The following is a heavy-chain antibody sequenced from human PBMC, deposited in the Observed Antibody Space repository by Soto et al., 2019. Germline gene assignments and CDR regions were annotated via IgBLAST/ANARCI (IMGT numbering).Heavy chain of an antibody. CDR2: ISGSGGST. V-gene: IGHV3-23*01. D-gene: IGHD3-9*01. CDR1: GFTFSNYA. J-gene: IGHJ4*02. CDR3: AKDYDILTEAGYFDY. Sequence: GSLRLSCAASGFTFSNYAMTWVRQAPGEGLEWVSGISGSGGSTYYADSVKGRFTISRDNSKNTLYLQINSLRAEDTAVYYCAKDYDILTEAGYFDYWGQGTLVTVSS.